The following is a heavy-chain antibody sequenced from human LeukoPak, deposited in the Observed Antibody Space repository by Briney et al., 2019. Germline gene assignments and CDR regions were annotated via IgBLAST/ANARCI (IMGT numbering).Heavy chain of an antibody. D-gene: IGHD1-1*01. Sequence: GGSLRLSCSASGFTFSAYAMYWVRQGPGKGLVYVSGISSNGGSSFYADSVKGRFTISRDNSKNTLYLQMSSLRAEDTAVYYCVKITSVTGGDCWGQGTRLTVSS. CDR3: VKITSVTGGDC. CDR1: GFTFSAYA. V-gene: IGHV3-64D*09. J-gene: IGHJ4*02. CDR2: ISSNGGSS.